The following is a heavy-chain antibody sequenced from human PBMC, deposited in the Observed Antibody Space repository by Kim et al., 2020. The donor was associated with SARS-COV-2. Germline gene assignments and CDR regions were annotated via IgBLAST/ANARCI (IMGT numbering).Heavy chain of an antibody. Sequence: GGSLRLSCAASGFTFSSYWMSWVRQAPGKGLERVANIKQDGREKYYVDSVKGRFTISRDNAKNSLYLQMNSLRAEDTAVYYCVRDIEYSSSWPYAFDIWGQGTMVTVSS. D-gene: IGHD6-13*01. CDR3: VRDIEYSSSWPYAFDI. CDR2: IKQDGREK. J-gene: IGHJ3*02. CDR1: GFTFSSYW. V-gene: IGHV3-7*01.